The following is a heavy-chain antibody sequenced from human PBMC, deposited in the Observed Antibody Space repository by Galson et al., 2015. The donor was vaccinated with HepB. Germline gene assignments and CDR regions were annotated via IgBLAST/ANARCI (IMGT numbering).Heavy chain of an antibody. J-gene: IGHJ6*02. D-gene: IGHD2-2*01. CDR2: ISYDGSNK. CDR3: AKDLVVPAAREYYYYGMAV. CDR1: GFTFSSYG. V-gene: IGHV3-30*18. Sequence: SLRLSCAASGFTFSSYGMHWVRQAPGKGLEWVAVISYDGSNKYYADSVKGRFTISRDNSKNTLYLQMNSLRAEDTAVYYCAKDLVVPAAREYYYYGMAVWGQGTTVTVSS.